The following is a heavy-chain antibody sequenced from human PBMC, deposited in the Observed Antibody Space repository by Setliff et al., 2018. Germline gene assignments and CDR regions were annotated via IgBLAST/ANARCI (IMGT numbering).Heavy chain of an antibody. CDR1: GGSMSSGPNY. CDR3: ARANKKLDYYYYYYMDV. J-gene: IGHJ6*03. V-gene: IGHV4-61*02. D-gene: IGHD1-1*01. Sequence: PSETLSLTCTVSGGSMSSGPNYWSWIRQPAGRGLEWVGRVYSSVYSSGITSYNPSLKSRVTISMDTSKNQFSLKLSSVTAADTAVYYCARANKKLDYYYYYYMDVRGTGTTVTVSS. CDR2: VYSSVYSSGIT.